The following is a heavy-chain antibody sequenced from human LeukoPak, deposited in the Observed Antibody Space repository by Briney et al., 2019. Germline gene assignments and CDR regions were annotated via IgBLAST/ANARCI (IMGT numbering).Heavy chain of an antibody. CDR1: GDSVSSNSAV. CDR3: ARDMLEKVLDY. Sequence: SQTLSLTCAISGDSVSSNSAVWNWIRQSPSIGLEWLGRTYYRSKWYNDYAVSVKSRITINPDTSKNHISLQLNSVTPEDTAVYYCARDMLEKVLDYWGQGTLVTVSS. V-gene: IGHV6-1*01. J-gene: IGHJ4*02. D-gene: IGHD3-16*01. CDR2: TYYRSKWYN.